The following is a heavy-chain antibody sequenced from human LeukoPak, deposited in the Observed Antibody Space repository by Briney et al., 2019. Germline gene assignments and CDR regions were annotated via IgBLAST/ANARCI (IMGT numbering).Heavy chain of an antibody. J-gene: IGHJ4*02. V-gene: IGHV3-48*01. Sequence: GGSLRLSCAASGFTLSSYSMNWVRQAPGKGLEWVSYISGGSSTIYNADSVKGRFTISRDNAKNLLYLLMDTLRAEDTGMYYCARHSSGNLQPFDSWGQGTLVSVSS. CDR2: ISGGSSTI. CDR1: GFTLSSYS. D-gene: IGHD3-22*01. CDR3: ARHSSGNLQPFDS.